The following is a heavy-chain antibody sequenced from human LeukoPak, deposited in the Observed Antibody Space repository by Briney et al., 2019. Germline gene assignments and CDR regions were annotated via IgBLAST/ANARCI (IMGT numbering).Heavy chain of an antibody. CDR3: ARGGHYYDSSDYYYAFDF. Sequence: PGGTLRLSCAASGFTFSSYGMHWVRQAPAKGREWVAVISYDGSNKYYADSVKGRFTISRDNSKNTLYLQMNGLTAEDTAVYYCARGGHYYDSSDYYYAFDFWGQGTLVTVSS. CDR1: GFTFSSYG. CDR2: ISYDGSNK. D-gene: IGHD3-22*01. V-gene: IGHV3-30*03. J-gene: IGHJ4*02.